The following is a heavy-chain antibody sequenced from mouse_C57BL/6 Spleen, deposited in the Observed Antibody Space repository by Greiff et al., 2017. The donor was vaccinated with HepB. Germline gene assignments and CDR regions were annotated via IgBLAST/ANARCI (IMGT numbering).Heavy chain of an antibody. CDR1: GYTFTSYW. Sequence: QVQLQQPGAELVRPGSSVKLSCKASGYTFTSYWMDWVKQRPGQGLEWIGNIYPSDSETHYNQKFKDKATLTVDKSSSTAYMQLSSLTSEDSAVYYCAREGVVASHWYFDGWGTGTTVIVSP. CDR2: IYPSDSET. V-gene: IGHV1-61*01. J-gene: IGHJ1*03. D-gene: IGHD1-1*01. CDR3: AREGVVASHWYFDG.